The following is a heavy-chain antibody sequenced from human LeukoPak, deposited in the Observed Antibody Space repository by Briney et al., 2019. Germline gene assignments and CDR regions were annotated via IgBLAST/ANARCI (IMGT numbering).Heavy chain of an antibody. Sequence: PGGSLRLSCVASGFTFSNYGMSWVRQAPGKGLEEVSLIGATGADTYYADSVKGRFIISRDNSKNAVYLQMNSLRAEDTAVYYCGKDWAALRRPYEYWGQGALVTVSS. CDR1: GFTFSNYG. V-gene: IGHV3-23*01. J-gene: IGHJ4*02. D-gene: IGHD6-13*01. CDR3: GKDWAALRRPYEY. CDR2: IGATGADT.